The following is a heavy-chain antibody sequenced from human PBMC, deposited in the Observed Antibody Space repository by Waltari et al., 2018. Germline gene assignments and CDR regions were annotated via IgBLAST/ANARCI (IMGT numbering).Heavy chain of an antibody. CDR2: IYYSGST. D-gene: IGHD4-4*01. J-gene: IGHJ5*02. V-gene: IGHV4-59*01. CDR3: ARGGITVT. Sequence: QVQLQESGPGLVKPSETLSLTCTVSGGSISSYYWSWIRQPPGKGLEWIGYIYYSGSTNYNPSLKSRVTISVDTSKNQFALKLSSVTAADTAVYYCARGGITVTWGQGTLVTVSS. CDR1: GGSISSYY.